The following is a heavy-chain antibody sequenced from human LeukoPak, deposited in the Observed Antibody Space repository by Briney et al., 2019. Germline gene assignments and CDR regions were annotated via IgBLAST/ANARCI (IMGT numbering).Heavy chain of an antibody. CDR3: AKEGGYYESSGYKTFYFDY. J-gene: IGHJ4*02. Sequence: PGGSLRLSCAASGFTFKRYGIHWVRQPPGKGVEWVAAISYDGSNEYYGDSVKGRCTISRDNSKNTLYLQMNDLRTEDTAVYYCAKEGGYYESSGYKTFYFDYWGQGSLVTVS. D-gene: IGHD3-22*01. CDR2: ISYDGSNE. V-gene: IGHV3-30*18. CDR1: GFTFKRYG.